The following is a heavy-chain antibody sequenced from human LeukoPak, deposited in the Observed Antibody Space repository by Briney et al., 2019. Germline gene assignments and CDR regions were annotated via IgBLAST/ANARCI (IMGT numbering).Heavy chain of an antibody. V-gene: IGHV3-30-3*01. Sequence: GGSLRLSCAASGFTFSSYAMHWVRQAPGKGLEWVAVISYDGSNKYYADSVKGRFTISRDNSKNTLYLQMNSLRAEDTAVYYCARDLDGYSYGRDYYYYYGMDVRGQGTTVTVSS. CDR2: ISYDGSNK. D-gene: IGHD5-18*01. CDR1: GFTFSSYA. J-gene: IGHJ6*02. CDR3: ARDLDGYSYGRDYYYYYGMDV.